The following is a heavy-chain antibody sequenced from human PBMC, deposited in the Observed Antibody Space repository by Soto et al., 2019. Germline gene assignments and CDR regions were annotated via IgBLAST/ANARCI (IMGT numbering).Heavy chain of an antibody. CDR2: IIPIFGTA. J-gene: IGHJ2*01. CDR3: ARLRQWLFSHWHFDL. D-gene: IGHD6-19*01. V-gene: IGHV1-69*01. Sequence: QVQLVQSGAEVKKPGSSVKVSCKASGGTFSSYAISWVRQAPGQGLEWMGGIIPIFGTANYAQKFQGRVTITADESTSTAYMELSSLRSEDTAVYFCARLRQWLFSHWHFDLWGRGTLVTVSS. CDR1: GGTFSSYA.